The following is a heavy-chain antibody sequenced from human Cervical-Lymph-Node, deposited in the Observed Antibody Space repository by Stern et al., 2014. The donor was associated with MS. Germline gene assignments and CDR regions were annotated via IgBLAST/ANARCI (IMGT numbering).Heavy chain of an antibody. D-gene: IGHD3-22*01. J-gene: IGHJ4*02. CDR1: GFTFSSYA. Sequence: VQLVESGGGVVQPGRSLRLSCAASGFTFSSYAMHWVRQAPGKGLEWGAVISYDGSNKYYADSVKGRFTISRDNSKNTLYLQMNSLRAEDTAVYYCAAISSGYPPHDYWGQGTLVTVSS. CDR3: AAISSGYPPHDY. CDR2: ISYDGSNK. V-gene: IGHV3-30*01.